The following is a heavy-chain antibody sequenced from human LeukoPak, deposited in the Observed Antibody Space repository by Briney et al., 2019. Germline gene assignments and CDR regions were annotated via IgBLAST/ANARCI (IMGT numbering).Heavy chain of an antibody. J-gene: IGHJ5*02. D-gene: IGHD3-3*01. CDR2: ISYDGSNK. CDR1: GFTFSSYA. Sequence: PGGSLRLSCAASGFTFSSYAMHWVRQAPGKGLEWVAVISYDGSNKCYADSVKGRFTISRDNSKNTLYLQMNSLRAEDTAVYYCARDTRIGVVIMGFDPWGQGTLVTVSS. CDR3: ARDTRIGVVIMGFDP. V-gene: IGHV3-30-3*01.